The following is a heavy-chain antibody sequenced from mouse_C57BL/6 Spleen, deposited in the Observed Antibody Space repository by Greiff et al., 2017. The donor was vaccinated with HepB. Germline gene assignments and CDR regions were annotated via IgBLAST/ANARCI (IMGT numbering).Heavy chain of an antibody. Sequence: EVHLVESGGGLVQPGGSMKLSCAASGFTFSDAWMDWVRQSPEKGLEWVAEIRNKANNHATYYAESVKGRFTISRDDSKSSVYLQMNSLRAEDTGIYYCTRAPLGNYLDWYFDVWGTGTTVTVSS. V-gene: IGHV6-6*01. CDR3: TRAPLGNYLDWYFDV. J-gene: IGHJ1*03. D-gene: IGHD2-1*01. CDR2: IRNKANNHAT. CDR1: GFTFSDAW.